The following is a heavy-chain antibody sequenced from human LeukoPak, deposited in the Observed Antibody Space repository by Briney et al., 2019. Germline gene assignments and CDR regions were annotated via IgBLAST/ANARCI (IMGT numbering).Heavy chain of an antibody. J-gene: IGHJ6*03. CDR3: ARDLDSSGYYYMRYYYYMDV. Sequence: GGSLRLSCAASGFTFSSYSMNWVRQAPGKGLEWVSSISSSSSYIYYADSVKGRFTISRDNAKNSLYLQMNSLRVEDTAVYYCARDLDSSGYYYMRYYYYMDVWGKGTTVTISS. CDR1: GFTFSSYS. V-gene: IGHV3-21*01. D-gene: IGHD3-22*01. CDR2: ISSSSSYI.